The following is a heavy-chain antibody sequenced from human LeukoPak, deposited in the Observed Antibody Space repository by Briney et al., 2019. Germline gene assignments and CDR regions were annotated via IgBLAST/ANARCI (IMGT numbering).Heavy chain of an antibody. D-gene: IGHD1-26*01. Sequence: PGGSLRLSCAASGFPLSSYAMSWVRQAPGKGLEWVSSISGSGSYIYYADSVKGRFTISRDNAKNSLYLQMNSLRAEDTAVYYCARFGMGGAILDYWGQGTLVTVSS. CDR2: ISGSGSYI. CDR1: GFPLSSYA. CDR3: ARFGMGGAILDY. J-gene: IGHJ4*02. V-gene: IGHV3-21*01.